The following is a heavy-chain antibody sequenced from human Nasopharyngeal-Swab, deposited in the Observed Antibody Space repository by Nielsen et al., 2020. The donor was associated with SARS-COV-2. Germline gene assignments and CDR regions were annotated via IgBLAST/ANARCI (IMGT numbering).Heavy chain of an antibody. J-gene: IGHJ4*02. V-gene: IGHV4-34*01. Sequence: GSLRLSCAVYGGSFSGYYWNWIRQPPGRGLEWIGEINHSGSTNYNPSLKSRVTISMDTSKNQFSLKLSSVTAADTAVYYCARTGSDCSSTSCYFDFWGQGTLVTVSS. CDR1: GGSFSGYY. D-gene: IGHD2-2*01. CDR3: ARTGSDCSSTSCYFDF. CDR2: INHSGST.